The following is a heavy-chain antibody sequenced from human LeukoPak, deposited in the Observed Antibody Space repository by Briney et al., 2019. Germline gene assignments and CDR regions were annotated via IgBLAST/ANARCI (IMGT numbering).Heavy chain of an antibody. V-gene: IGHV4-34*01. CDR2: INHSGST. J-gene: IGHJ4*02. CDR1: GGSFSGFY. CDR3: ARGNSGDNYFDY. Sequence: SETLSLTCAVYGGSFSGFYWSWIRQPPGKGLEWIGEINHSGSTNYNPSLKSRVTISVDTSKNQFSLKLSSVTAADTAVYYCARGNSGDNYFDYWGQGTLVTVSS. D-gene: IGHD1-26*01.